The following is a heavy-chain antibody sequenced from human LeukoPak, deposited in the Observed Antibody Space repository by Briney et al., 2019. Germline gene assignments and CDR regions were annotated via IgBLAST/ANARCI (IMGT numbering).Heavy chain of an antibody. CDR1: GGSISSSSYY. CDR2: IYYSGST. Sequence: SETLSLTCTVSGGSISSSSYYCGWIRQPPGKGLEWIGSIYYSGSTYYNPSLKSRVTISVDTSKNQFSLKLSSVTAADTAVYYCARQIREGWFDPWGQGTLVTVSS. D-gene: IGHD3-16*01. J-gene: IGHJ5*02. V-gene: IGHV4-39*01. CDR3: ARQIREGWFDP.